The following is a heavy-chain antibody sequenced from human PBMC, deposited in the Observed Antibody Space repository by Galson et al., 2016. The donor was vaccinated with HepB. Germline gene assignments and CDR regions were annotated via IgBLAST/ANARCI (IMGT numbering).Heavy chain of an antibody. D-gene: IGHD6-19*01. Sequence: SVKVSCKASGYTFTSYAMHWVRQAPGQRPEWMGWINAGNGNTKYSQKFQGRVTITRDTSASTAYMELSSLRSEDTAVYYCARRGIAVAGFDYWGQGTLVTVSS. J-gene: IGHJ4*02. CDR2: INAGNGNT. CDR3: ARRGIAVAGFDY. CDR1: GYTFTSYA. V-gene: IGHV1-3*01.